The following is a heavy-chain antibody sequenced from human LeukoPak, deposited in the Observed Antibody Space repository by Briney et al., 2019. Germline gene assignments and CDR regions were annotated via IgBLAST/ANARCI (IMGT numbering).Heavy chain of an antibody. D-gene: IGHD3-10*01. CDR2: ISSTSAYI. J-gene: IGHJ3*02. CDR1: GFALKSYS. CDR3: ARRLMVRGDHDAFDI. V-gene: IGHV3-21*04. Sequence: PGGSLRLSCAGSGFALKSYSLTWVRQAPGKGLEWVSSISSTSAYIHYADSVKGRFTISRDNSKNTLYLQMNSLRAEDTAVYYCARRLMVRGDHDAFDIWGQGTMVTVSS.